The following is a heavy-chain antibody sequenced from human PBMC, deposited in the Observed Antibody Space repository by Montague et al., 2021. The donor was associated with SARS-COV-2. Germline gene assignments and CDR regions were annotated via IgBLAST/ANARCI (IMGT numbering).Heavy chain of an antibody. V-gene: IGHV4-39*01. D-gene: IGHD5-12*01. CDR2: IYRSGYT. CDR1: HGSISSSLSY. CDR3: ARRGYTHGRLDDAFDI. Sequence: SETLSLTCTVSHGSISSSLSYWGWIRQPPGKGLEWIGSIYRSGYTFYSPSLKSRITMPVDTSKNQFSLNLASVTATDTAVYYCARRGYTHGRLDDAFDIWGQGTMVTVSS. J-gene: IGHJ3*02.